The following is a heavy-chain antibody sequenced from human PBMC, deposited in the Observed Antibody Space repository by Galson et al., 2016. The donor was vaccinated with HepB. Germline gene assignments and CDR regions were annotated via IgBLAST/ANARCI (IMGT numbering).Heavy chain of an antibody. D-gene: IGHD2-2*02. CDR3: TTGWGQCSGNCCYNPY. J-gene: IGHJ4*02. Sequence: SLRLSCATSGFTFSYAWLNWVRQAPGKGLEWVGRIKSHRDGGATEFAAPVTGRFTISRDDPKSTLYLQMNSLTTEDTALYYCTTGWGQCSGNCCYNPYWGQGTLVTVSS. CDR2: IKSHRDGGAT. V-gene: IGHV3-15*07. CDR1: GFTFSYAW.